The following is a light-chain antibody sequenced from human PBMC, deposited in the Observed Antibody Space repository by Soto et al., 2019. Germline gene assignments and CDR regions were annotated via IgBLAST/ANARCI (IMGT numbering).Light chain of an antibody. CDR1: QSVSSSY. V-gene: IGKV3-20*01. J-gene: IGKJ5*01. CDR2: GAS. CDR3: QQYGSSPSIT. Sequence: EIVLTQSPGTLSLSPGERATLSCRASQSVSSSYLAWYQQKPGQAPRLLIYGASSRATGIPDRFSGSGSGTDFTLTISRLEPEDVAVYYCQQYGSSPSITFGHGTRLEIK.